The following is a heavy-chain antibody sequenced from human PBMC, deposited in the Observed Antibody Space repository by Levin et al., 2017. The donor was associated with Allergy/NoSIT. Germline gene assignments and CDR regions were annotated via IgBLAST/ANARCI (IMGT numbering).Heavy chain of an antibody. CDR2: ITHSGST. CDR1: GGSFSDSN. D-gene: IGHD3-9*01. CDR3: ARVRVILTGYYRGSQASYYYGMDV. J-gene: IGHJ6*02. V-gene: IGHV4-34*01. Sequence: SQTLSLTCAVYGGSFSDSNWSWIRQPPGKGLQWIGEITHSGSTTYTPSLKSRVTILVDTSKNEISLRLSSATAADPAVYYCARVRVILTGYYRGSQASYYYGMDVWGQGTTVTVSS.